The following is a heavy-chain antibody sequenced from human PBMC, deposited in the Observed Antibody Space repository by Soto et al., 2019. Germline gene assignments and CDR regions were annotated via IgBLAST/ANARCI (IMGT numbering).Heavy chain of an antibody. J-gene: IGHJ1*01. CDR3: ARDRVESGYPEYFQH. D-gene: IGHD3-22*01. CDR2: IYSGGST. Sequence: GGSLRLSCAASGFTFSSYAMSWVRQAPGKGLEWVSVIYSGGSTYYADPVKGRFTISRDNSKNTLYLQMNSLRAEDTAVYYCARDRVESGYPEYFQHWGQGTLVTVSS. CDR1: GFTFSSYA. V-gene: IGHV3-53*01.